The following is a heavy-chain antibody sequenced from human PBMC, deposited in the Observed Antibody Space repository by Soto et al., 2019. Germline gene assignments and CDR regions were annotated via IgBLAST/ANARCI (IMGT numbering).Heavy chain of an antibody. CDR2: IIPIFGTA. V-gene: IGHV1-69*13. CDR1: GGTFSSYA. CDR3: ARVEVTSGYDWDWFDP. Sequence: SVKVSCKASGGTFSSYAISWVRQAPGQGLEWMGGIIPIFGTANYAQKFQGRVTITADESTSTAYMELSSLRSEDTAVYYCARVEVTSGYDWDWFDPWGQGTLVTVSS. J-gene: IGHJ5*02. D-gene: IGHD5-12*01.